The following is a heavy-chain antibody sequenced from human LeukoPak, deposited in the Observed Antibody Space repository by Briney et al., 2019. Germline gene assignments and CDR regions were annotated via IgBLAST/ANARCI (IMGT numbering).Heavy chain of an antibody. CDR1: GGSFSGYY. CDR2: INHSGST. D-gene: IGHD3-10*01. V-gene: IGHV4-34*01. J-gene: IGHJ4*02. CDR3: ARAMVRGVISNFDY. Sequence: SETLSLTCAVYGGSFSGYYWGWIRQPPGKGLEWIGEINHSGSTNYNPSLKSRVTISVDTSKSQFSLKLSSVTAADTAVYYCARAMVRGVISNFDYWGQGTLVTVSS.